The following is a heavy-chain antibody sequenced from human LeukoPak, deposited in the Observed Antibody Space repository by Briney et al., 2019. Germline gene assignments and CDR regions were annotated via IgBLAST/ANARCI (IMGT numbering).Heavy chain of an antibody. CDR3: AKDIGTMVRGVRRPGFDY. CDR2: ISGSGGST. V-gene: IGHV3-23*01. J-gene: IGHJ4*02. Sequence: GGSLRLSCAASGFTFSSYAMSWVRQAPGKGLEWVSAISGSGGSTYYADSVKGRFTISRDNAKNSLYLQMNSLRAEDTALYYCAKDIGTMVRGVRRPGFDYWGQGTLVTVSS. D-gene: IGHD3-10*01. CDR1: GFTFSSYA.